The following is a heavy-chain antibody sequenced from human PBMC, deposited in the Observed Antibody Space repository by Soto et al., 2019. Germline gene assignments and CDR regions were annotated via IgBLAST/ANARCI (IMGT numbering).Heavy chain of an antibody. CDR1: GFTFSSYA. CDR3: AKEGSSSWLIYYYYGMDV. D-gene: IGHD6-13*01. Sequence: GGSLRLSCAASGFTFSSYAMSWVRQAPGKGLEWVSAISGSGGSTYYADSVKGRFTISRDNSKNTLYLQMNSLRAEDTAVYYFAKEGSSSWLIYYYYGMDVWGQGTTVTVSS. J-gene: IGHJ6*02. CDR2: ISGSGGST. V-gene: IGHV3-23*01.